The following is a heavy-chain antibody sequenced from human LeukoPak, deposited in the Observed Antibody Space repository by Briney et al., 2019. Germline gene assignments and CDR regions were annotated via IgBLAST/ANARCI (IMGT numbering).Heavy chain of an antibody. J-gene: IGHJ4*02. CDR3: ARANYYDKLFDY. V-gene: IGHV4-30-2*05. Sequence: SQTLSLTCAVSGGSISSGGYSWSWIRQPPGKGLEWIGYIYHSGSTYYNPSLKSRVTISVDTSKNQFSLKLSSVTAADTAVYYCARANYYDKLFDYWGQGTLVTVSS. D-gene: IGHD3-22*01. CDR2: IYHSGST. CDR1: GGSISSGGYS.